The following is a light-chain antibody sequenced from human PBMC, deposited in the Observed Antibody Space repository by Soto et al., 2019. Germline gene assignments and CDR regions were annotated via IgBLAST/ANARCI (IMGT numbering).Light chain of an antibody. CDR1: SSDVGGYNY. J-gene: IGLJ1*01. V-gene: IGLV2-8*01. CDR2: EVN. CDR3: SSYAGSSNV. Sequence: QSALTQPASVSGSPGQSITISCTGTSSDVGGYNYVSWYQQHPGKAPKLMIYEVNKRPSGVPDRFSGSKSGNTASLTVSGLQAEDEADYYCSSYAGSSNVFGTRTKLTVL.